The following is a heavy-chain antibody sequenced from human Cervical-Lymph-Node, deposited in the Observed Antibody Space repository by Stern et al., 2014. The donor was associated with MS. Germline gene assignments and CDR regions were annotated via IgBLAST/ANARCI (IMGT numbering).Heavy chain of an antibody. CDR1: GFSFGSSG. Sequence: VQLVESGGGVVQPGRSLRLSCAASGFSFGSSGLHWVRQAPGKGLGWVALSSAGGLKKYYADSVKGRFIISRDNSKNTVYLQMNSLKVEDTAVYYCAKDLGGRASWGQGTLVTVSS. CDR2: SSAGGLKK. J-gene: IGHJ5*02. CDR3: AKDLGGRAS. D-gene: IGHD1-26*01. V-gene: IGHV3-30*18.